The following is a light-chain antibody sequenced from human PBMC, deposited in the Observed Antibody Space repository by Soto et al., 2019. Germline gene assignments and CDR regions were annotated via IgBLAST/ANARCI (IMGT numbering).Light chain of an antibody. CDR2: AAS. CDR1: QGISSY. Sequence: DIQLTQSPSFLSASVGDRVSITCRASQGISSYLGWYQQKPGKAPKLLIYAASTLESGVPSRFSGSGSGTEFTLTISSLQPEDFATYYCQQLNSYPLTFGPGTKVDIK. J-gene: IGKJ3*01. V-gene: IGKV1-9*01. CDR3: QQLNSYPLT.